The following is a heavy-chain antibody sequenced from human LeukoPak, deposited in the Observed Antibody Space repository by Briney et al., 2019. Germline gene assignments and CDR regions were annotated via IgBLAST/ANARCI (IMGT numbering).Heavy chain of an antibody. CDR3: ARARGYCSSTSCFYYYYGMDV. J-gene: IGHJ6*02. V-gene: IGHV4-59*01. D-gene: IGHD2-2*01. CDR2: IYYSGST. Sequence: SETLSLTYTVSGGSISSYYWSWIRQPPGKGLEWIGYIYYSGSTNYNPSLKSRVTISVDTSKNQFSLKLSSVTAADTAVYYCARARGYCSSTSCFYYYYGMDVWGQGTTVTVSS. CDR1: GGSISSYY.